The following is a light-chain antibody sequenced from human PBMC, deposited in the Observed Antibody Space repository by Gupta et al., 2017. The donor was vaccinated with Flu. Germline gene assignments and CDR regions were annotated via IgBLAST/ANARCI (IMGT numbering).Light chain of an antibody. J-gene: IGKJ4*01. CDR1: QSVSSN. V-gene: IGKV3-15*01. CDR3: QQENNCPWT. Sequence: PATLSLSPGERAALSCRASQSVSSNLAWYQQRPGQAPRLLISGASTRATGIPARFSGSGSGTEFTLTISSLQSEDFGVYYCQQENNCPWTFGRGTKVEI. CDR2: GAS.